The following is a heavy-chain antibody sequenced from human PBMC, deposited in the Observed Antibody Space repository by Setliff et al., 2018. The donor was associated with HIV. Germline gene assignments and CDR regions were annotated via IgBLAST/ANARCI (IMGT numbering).Heavy chain of an antibody. Sequence: ASVKVSCKASGFILTSNYMHWVRQAPGQGPEWLGRINPKSGGTRYAQKFQGRVSMTRDTAISTAYMELSRLRSDDSAVYYCARLPFITIFGVLNGDDGFDIWGQGTMVTVS. V-gene: IGHV1-2*06. CDR1: GFILTSNY. J-gene: IGHJ3*02. D-gene: IGHD3-3*01. CDR2: INPKSGGT. CDR3: ARLPFITIFGVLNGDDGFDI.